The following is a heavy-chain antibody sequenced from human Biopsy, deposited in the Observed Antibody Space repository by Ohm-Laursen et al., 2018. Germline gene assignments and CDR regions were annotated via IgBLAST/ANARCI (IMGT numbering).Heavy chain of an antibody. J-gene: IGHJ4*02. V-gene: IGHV4-59*01. CDR1: GGSISGYH. Sequence: SDTLSLTCIVSGGSISGYHWTWIRQFPGKGLEWIGYIYYTGSTNYNPSVKSRVTISVDTSKNQFSLKLNSVTAADTAVYFCARDSRGGHLNTTLITGKNLDSWGQGILATVSS. CDR3: ARDSRGGHLNTTLITGKNLDS. CDR2: IYYTGST. D-gene: IGHD3-16*01.